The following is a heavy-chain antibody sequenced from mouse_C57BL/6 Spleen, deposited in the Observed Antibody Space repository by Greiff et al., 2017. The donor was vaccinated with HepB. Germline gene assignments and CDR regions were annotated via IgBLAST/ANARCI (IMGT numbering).Heavy chain of an antibody. Sequence: VQLQQSGAELVKPGASVTISCKASGYAFSSYWMNWVKQRPGKGLEWIGQIYPGDGDTNYNGKFKGKATLTADKSSSTAYMQLSSLTSEDSAVYFCARGSGTDYFDYWGQGTTLTVSS. CDR3: ARGSGTDYFDY. D-gene: IGHD4-1*01. V-gene: IGHV1-80*01. J-gene: IGHJ2*01. CDR1: GYAFSSYW. CDR2: IYPGDGDT.